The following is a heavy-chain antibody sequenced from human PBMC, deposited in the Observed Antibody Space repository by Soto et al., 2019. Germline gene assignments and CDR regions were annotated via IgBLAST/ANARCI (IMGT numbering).Heavy chain of an antibody. CDR3: ARDLVVLASSRPYREGLDV. CDR2: IYYSGST. J-gene: IGHJ6*02. Sequence: SKNLALTCTVSGGSISIYYWSWIRQPPGKGLEWIGYIYYSGSTNYNPSLKSRVTISVDTSKNQFSLKLSSVTAADTAVYYCARDLVVLASSRPYREGLDVRGQRSTVTVSS. D-gene: IGHD1-26*01. V-gene: IGHV4-59*01. CDR1: GGSISIYY.